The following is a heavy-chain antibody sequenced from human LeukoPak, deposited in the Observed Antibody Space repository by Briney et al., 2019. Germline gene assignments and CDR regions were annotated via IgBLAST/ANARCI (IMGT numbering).Heavy chain of an antibody. J-gene: IGHJ4*02. D-gene: IGHD1-26*01. Sequence: ASVKVSCKASGYTFTSYGISWVRQAPGQGVEGMGWISAYNGKTNYAQKLQGRVTMTTDTSTSTAYMEMRSLTYDDTDVYYCAREVVGSYDYFDYWGQGTLVTVSS. CDR2: ISAYNGKT. CDR3: AREVVGSYDYFDY. V-gene: IGHV1-18*01. CDR1: GYTFTSYG.